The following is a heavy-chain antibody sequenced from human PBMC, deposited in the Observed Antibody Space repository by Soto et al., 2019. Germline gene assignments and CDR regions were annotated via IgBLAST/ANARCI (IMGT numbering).Heavy chain of an antibody. J-gene: IGHJ5*02. Sequence: EVQLVESGGGLVQPGGSLRVSCVGSGFTFSKHWMDWLRQTPGKGPEWVANIKQDGSEKFYVDSVRGRFTISRDNAKNSVYLEMNSLRDEDTGVYYCAREEESVGSPPSGFHPWGQGVPVIVSA. CDR3: AREEESVGSPPSGFHP. CDR2: IKQDGSEK. V-gene: IGHV3-7*03. CDR1: GFTFSKHW. D-gene: IGHD3-10*01.